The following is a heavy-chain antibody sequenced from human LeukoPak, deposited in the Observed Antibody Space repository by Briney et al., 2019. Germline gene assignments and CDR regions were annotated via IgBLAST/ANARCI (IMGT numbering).Heavy chain of an antibody. J-gene: IGHJ4*02. D-gene: IGHD1-1*01. CDR2: INYSGNT. CDR3: ARQALADYFDH. V-gene: IGHV4-39*01. CDR1: GGSISSSSDY. Sequence: SETLSLTCTVSGGSISSSSDYWGWIRQPPGKGLEWIGTINYSGNTLYNPSLKSRVTISVDTSRNQFSLKLRSVTAADTAVYYCARQALADYFDHWGQGTLVTVSS.